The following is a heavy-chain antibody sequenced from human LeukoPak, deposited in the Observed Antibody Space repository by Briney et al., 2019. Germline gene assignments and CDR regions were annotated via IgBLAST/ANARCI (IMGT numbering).Heavy chain of an antibody. D-gene: IGHD2-2*01. V-gene: IGHV4-59*08. J-gene: IGHJ2*01. CDR3: ASAYCSSTSCYPHYWYFDL. CDR1: GGSISSYY. CDR2: IYYSGST. Sequence: SETLSLTCTVSGGSISSYYWSWIRQPPGKGLEWIGYIYYSGSTNYDPSLKSRVTISVDTSKNQFSLKLSSVTAADTAVYYCASAYCSSTSCYPHYWYFDLWGRGTLVTVSS.